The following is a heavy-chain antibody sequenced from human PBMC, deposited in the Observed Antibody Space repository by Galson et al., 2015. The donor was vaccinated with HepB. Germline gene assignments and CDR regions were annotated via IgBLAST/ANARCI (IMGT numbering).Heavy chain of an antibody. D-gene: IGHD3-22*01. V-gene: IGHV3-15*01. CDR2: IKSKTDGGTT. Sequence: SLRLSCAASGFTFSNAWMSWVRQAPGKGLEWVGRIKSKTDGGTTDYAAHVKGRFTISRDDSKNTLYLQMNSLNTEDTAVYCCTTDHGGVGYYDSSGYYVDYWGQGTLFTVSS. CDR1: GFTFSNAW. J-gene: IGHJ4*02. CDR3: TTDHGGVGYYDSSGYYVDY.